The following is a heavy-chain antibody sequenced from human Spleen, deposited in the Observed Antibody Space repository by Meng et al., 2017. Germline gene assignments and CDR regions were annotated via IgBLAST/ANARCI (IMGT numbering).Heavy chain of an antibody. CDR3: ARGTPGRSYSDY. CDR1: DYTFTGYG. V-gene: IGHV1-18*01. CDR2: IGAHDGDT. Sequence: QVPPVQSGPEVKKPGASVKVSCKASDYTFTGYGFSWVRQAPGQGLEWMAWIGAHDGDTSHAPKFQGRVTVSADRPTATAYMELRSLRSDDTAVYYCARGTPGRSYSDYWGQGTLVTVSS. D-gene: IGHD3-10*01. J-gene: IGHJ4*02.